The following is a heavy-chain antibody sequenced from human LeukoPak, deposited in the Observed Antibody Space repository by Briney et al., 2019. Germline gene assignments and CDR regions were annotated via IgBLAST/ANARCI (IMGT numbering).Heavy chain of an antibody. Sequence: PGGSLRLSCAASGFTFSSYAMHWVRQAPGKGLGWVAVISYDGSNKYYADSVKGRFTISRDNSKNTLYLQMNSLRAEDTAVYYCARAVAGTGSYWFDYWGQGTLVTVSS. CDR3: ARAVAGTGSYWFDY. CDR1: GFTFSSYA. V-gene: IGHV3-30*04. D-gene: IGHD3-10*01. CDR2: ISYDGSNK. J-gene: IGHJ4*02.